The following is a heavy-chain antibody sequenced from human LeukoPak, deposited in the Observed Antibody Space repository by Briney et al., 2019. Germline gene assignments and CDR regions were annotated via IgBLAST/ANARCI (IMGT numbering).Heavy chain of an antibody. V-gene: IGHV3-23*01. Sequence: GGSLRLSCAASGFTFSSYAMSWVRQAPGKGLEWVSAISGSGGSTYYADSVKGRFTISRDNSKNTLYLQMNSLRAEDTAVYYCAKDLDYYDSSGYPFDYWGQRTLVTVSS. CDR2: ISGSGGST. D-gene: IGHD3-22*01. CDR3: AKDLDYYDSSGYPFDY. CDR1: GFTFSSYA. J-gene: IGHJ4*02.